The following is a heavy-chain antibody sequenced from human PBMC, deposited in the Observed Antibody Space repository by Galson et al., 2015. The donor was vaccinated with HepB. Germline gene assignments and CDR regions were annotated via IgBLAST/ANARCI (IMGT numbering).Heavy chain of an antibody. CDR3: ARGVPLYYGSGRRYYYMDV. V-gene: IGHV4-34*01. D-gene: IGHD3-10*01. J-gene: IGHJ6*03. Sequence: ETLSLTCAVSGGSFSGYYWSWIRQPPGKGLEWIGEINHSGSTNYNPSLKSRVTISVDTSKNQFSLKVKSVTAADTTIYYCARGVPLYYGSGRRYYYMDVWGKGTAVTVSS. CDR1: GGSFSGYY. CDR2: INHSGST.